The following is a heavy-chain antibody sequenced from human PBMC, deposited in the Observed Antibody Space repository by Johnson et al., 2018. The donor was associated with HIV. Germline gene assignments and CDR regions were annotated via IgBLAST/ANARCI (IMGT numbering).Heavy chain of an antibody. CDR2: ISYDGSNK. CDR3: ANSYISSSGNNDYAFDI. V-gene: IGHV3-30*04. Sequence: QMLLVESGGGVVQPGRSLRLSCAASGFTFSSYAMHWVRQAPGKGLEWVAVISYDGSNKYYADSVKGRFTISRDNSKNTLYLQMNSLRAEDTAVYYCANSYISSSGNNDYAFDIWGQGTMVTVSS. J-gene: IGHJ3*02. CDR1: GFTFSSYA. D-gene: IGHD6-6*01.